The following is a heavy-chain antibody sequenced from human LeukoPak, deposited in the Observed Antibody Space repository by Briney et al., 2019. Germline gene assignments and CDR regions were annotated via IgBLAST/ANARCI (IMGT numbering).Heavy chain of an antibody. Sequence: SQTLSLTCTVSGGSISSGDYYWSWIRQPPGKGLEWIGYIYYSGSTYYNPSLKSRVTISVDTSKNQFSLKLSSVTAADTAVYYCARDLVLARLFDYWGQGTLVTVSS. CDR2: IYYSGST. V-gene: IGHV4-30-4*08. J-gene: IGHJ4*02. CDR3: ARDLVLARLFDY. D-gene: IGHD3-3*01. CDR1: GGSISSGDYY.